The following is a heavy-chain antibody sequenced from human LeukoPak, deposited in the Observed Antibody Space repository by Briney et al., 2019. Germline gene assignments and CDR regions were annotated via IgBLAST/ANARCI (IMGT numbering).Heavy chain of an antibody. CDR1: GLSLSFSSYG. V-gene: IGHV3-21*01. CDR2: ITSTSSHI. D-gene: IGHD3-16*01. CDR3: ARARLGYYDEYFDP. J-gene: IGHJ5*02. Sequence: GESLRLSCVASGLSLSFSSYGMSWVRQAPGKGLEWVSSITSTSSHINYADSVRGRFTISRDNAKNALFLQMTSLTDEDTALYYCARARLGYYDEYFDPWGQGTQVTVSS.